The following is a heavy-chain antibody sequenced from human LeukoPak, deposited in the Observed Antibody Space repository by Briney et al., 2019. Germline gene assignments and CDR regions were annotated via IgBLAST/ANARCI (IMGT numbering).Heavy chain of an antibody. CDR3: ARDLGFYYFDY. D-gene: IGHD2/OR15-2a*01. Sequence: PSDTLSLTCTVSGGSISSSSYYWGWIRQPPGKGLEWIGSIYYSGSTYYNPSLKSRVTISVDTSKHQYSLKLSSVTAADTAVYYCARDLGFYYFDYWGQGTLVTVSS. CDR1: GGSISSSSYY. J-gene: IGHJ4*02. V-gene: IGHV4-39*07. CDR2: IYYSGST.